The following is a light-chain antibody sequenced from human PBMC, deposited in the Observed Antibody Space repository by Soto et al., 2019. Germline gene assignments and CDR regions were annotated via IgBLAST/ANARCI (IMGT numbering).Light chain of an antibody. Sequence: QSALTQPRSVSGSPGQSVTMSCTGTSSDVGGYSYVSWYQQHPGKAPKLMIYDVSKRPSGVPDRFSGSKSGNTASLTISGLQAEDEADYYCCSSAGSDSYVFGTGTKVTVL. CDR2: DVS. V-gene: IGLV2-11*01. CDR1: SSDVGGYSY. CDR3: CSSAGSDSYV. J-gene: IGLJ1*01.